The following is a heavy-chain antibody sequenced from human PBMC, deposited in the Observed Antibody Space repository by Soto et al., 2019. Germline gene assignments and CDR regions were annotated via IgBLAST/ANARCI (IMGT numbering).Heavy chain of an antibody. D-gene: IGHD4-17*01. CDR2: ISSSSSTI. Sequence: EVQLVESGGGLVQPGGSLRLSCAASGFTFSSYSMNWVRQAPGKGLEWVSYISSSSSTIYYADSVKGRFTISRDNAKNSLYLQMNSLRAEDTAVHYCARDNDYGDLGFGDVWGKGTTVTVSS. V-gene: IGHV3-48*01. CDR1: GFTFSSYS. J-gene: IGHJ6*04. CDR3: ARDNDYGDLGFGDV.